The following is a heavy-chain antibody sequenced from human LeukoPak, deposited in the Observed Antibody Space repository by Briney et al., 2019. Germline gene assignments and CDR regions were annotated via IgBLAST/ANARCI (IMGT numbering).Heavy chain of an antibody. Sequence: SETLSLTCAVYGGSFSGYYWSWIRQPPGKGLEWIGEINHSGSTNYNPSLKSRVTISVDTSKNQFSLKLSSVTAADTAVYYCARPSSMVRGQTGYFDYSGQGTLVTVSS. CDR3: ARPSSMVRGQTGYFDY. CDR2: INHSGST. CDR1: GGSFSGYY. D-gene: IGHD3-10*01. J-gene: IGHJ4*02. V-gene: IGHV4-34*01.